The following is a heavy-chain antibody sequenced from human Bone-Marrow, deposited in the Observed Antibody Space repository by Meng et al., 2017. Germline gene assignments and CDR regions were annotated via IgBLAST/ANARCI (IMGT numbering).Heavy chain of an antibody. Sequence: VSLRGSGGGTLRALEPLPLTCVVSGGSFSDYYGSWIRQPPGKGLAWIGEINHSGSTNYNPSLESRATISVDTSQNNLSLKLSSVTAADSAVYYCARGPTTMAHDFDYWGQGTLVTVSS. V-gene: IGHV4-34*01. CDR1: GGSFSDYY. CDR2: INHSGST. D-gene: IGHD4-11*01. CDR3: ARGPTTMAHDFDY. J-gene: IGHJ4*02.